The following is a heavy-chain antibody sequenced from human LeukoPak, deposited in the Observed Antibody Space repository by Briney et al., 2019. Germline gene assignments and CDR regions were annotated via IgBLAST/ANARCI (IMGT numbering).Heavy chain of an antibody. CDR1: GGSFSGYY. J-gene: IGHJ4*02. D-gene: IGHD5-18*01. V-gene: IGHV4-34*01. Sequence: SETLSLTCAVYGGSFSGYYWSWIRQPPGEGLEWIGEINHSGSTNYNPSLKSRVTISVDTSKNQFSLKLSSVTAADTAVYYCARGLSRGYSYGRFDYWGQGTLVTVSS. CDR3: ARGLSRGYSYGRFDY. CDR2: INHSGST.